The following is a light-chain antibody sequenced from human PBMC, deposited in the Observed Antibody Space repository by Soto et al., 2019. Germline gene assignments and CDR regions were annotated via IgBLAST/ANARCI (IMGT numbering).Light chain of an antibody. V-gene: IGKV1-33*01. CDR2: DAS. J-gene: IGKJ4*01. CDR3: HQYHSLPLT. CDR1: QDISNS. Sequence: DIQMTQSPSSLSASVGDRVTITCQASQDISNSISWYQQRPGKAPKLVIHDASTLETGVPSRLSGRGSWTEFTFPLTPLQSEDIATYYCHQYHSLPLTFGGGTKVEIK.